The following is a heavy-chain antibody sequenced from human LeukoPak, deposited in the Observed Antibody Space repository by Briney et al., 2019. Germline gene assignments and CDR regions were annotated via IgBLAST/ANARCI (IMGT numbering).Heavy chain of an antibody. CDR2: IYYSGST. Sequence: PSETLSLTCTVSGGSISSSSYYWGWIRQPPGKGLEWIGYIYYSGSTNYNPSLKSRVTISVDTSKNQFSLKLSSVTAADTAVYYCARERFMHGDYWYFDLWGRGTLVTVSS. CDR1: GGSISSSSYY. V-gene: IGHV4-61*01. CDR3: ARERFMHGDYWYFDL. D-gene: IGHD4-17*01. J-gene: IGHJ2*01.